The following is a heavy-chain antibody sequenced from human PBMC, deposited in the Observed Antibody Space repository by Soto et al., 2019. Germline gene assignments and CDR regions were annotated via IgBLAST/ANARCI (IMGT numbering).Heavy chain of an antibody. CDR3: ARTLGPQVTGYVDSDYRWTIDQ. J-gene: IGHJ4*02. CDR2: MYNTGST. V-gene: IGHV4-59*08. CDR1: GGSISRYY. Sequence: SETLSLTCTVSGGSISRYYWSWIRQPPGKGLEWIGYMYNTGSTVYNPPFKSRVTISVDTSKNQFSLKLNSVTAADTAVYFCARTLGPQVTGYVDSDYRWTIDQWGQGTLVTVSS. D-gene: IGHD4-4*01.